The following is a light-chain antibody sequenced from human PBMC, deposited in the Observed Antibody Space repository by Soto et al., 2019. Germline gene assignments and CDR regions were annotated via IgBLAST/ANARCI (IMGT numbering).Light chain of an antibody. V-gene: IGKV3D-20*01. J-gene: IGKJ2*01. CDR2: DAS. CDR3: QQYGSSPYT. Sequence: EIGLTQSPGTLSLSPGERATLSCGASQSVSFNYLAWYQQKVGLAPRLLIYDASRRATGTPDRFSGSGSGTDFTLTISRLEPEDFAVYVCQQYGSSPYTFGQGPNLDIK. CDR1: QSVSFNY.